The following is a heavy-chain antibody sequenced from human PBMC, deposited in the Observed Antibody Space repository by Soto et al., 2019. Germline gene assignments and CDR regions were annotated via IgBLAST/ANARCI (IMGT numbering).Heavy chain of an antibody. CDR3: ARDPREYYFDY. CDR2: ISSSSSTI. J-gene: IGHJ4*02. V-gene: IGHV3-48*04. Sequence: QPGGSLRLSCAASGFTFSSYSMNWVRQAPGKGLEWVSYISSSSSTIYYADSVKGRFTISRDNAKNSLYLQMNSLRAEDTAVYYCARDPREYYFDYWGQGTLVTVSS. CDR1: GFTFSSYS.